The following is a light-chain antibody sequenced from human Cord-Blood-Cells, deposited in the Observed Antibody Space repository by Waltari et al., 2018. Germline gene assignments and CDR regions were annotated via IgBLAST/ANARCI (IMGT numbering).Light chain of an antibody. CDR3: QQYYSTPYT. CDR1: KSVVYSSNNKHY. CDR2: WAS. Sequence: DIVMTQSPDSLAVSLGERATINCKSRKSVVYSSNNKHYLAWYQQKPGQPPKLLIYWASTRESGVPDRFSGSGSGTDFTLTISSLQAEDVAVYYCQQYYSTPYTFGQGTKLEIK. V-gene: IGKV4-1*01. J-gene: IGKJ2*01.